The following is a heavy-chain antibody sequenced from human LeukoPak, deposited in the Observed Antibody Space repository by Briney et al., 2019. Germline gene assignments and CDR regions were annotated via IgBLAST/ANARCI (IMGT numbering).Heavy chain of an antibody. Sequence: GGSLRLSCAASGFTFSSYAMSWVRQAPGKGLEWVSAISGSGGSTYYADSVKGRFTISRDNSKNTLYLQMNSLRAEDTAVYYCARVYYDSSGEFDYWGQGTLVTVSS. CDR3: ARVYYDSSGEFDY. V-gene: IGHV3-23*01. J-gene: IGHJ4*02. D-gene: IGHD3-22*01. CDR2: ISGSGGST. CDR1: GFTFSSYA.